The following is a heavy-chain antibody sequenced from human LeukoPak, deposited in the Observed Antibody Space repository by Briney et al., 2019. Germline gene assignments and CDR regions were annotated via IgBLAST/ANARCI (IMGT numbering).Heavy chain of an antibody. J-gene: IGHJ3*02. CDR3: ARYRYYASGSNDAFDI. D-gene: IGHD3-10*01. CDR1: GFTFSSYS. V-gene: IGHV3-21*01. Sequence: GGSLRLSCAASGFTFSSYSMNWVRQAPGKGLEWVSSISGSSSYIYYADSVKGRFTISRDNAKNSLYLQMNSLRAEDTAVYYCARYRYYASGSNDAFDIWGQGTMVTVSS. CDR2: ISGSSSYI.